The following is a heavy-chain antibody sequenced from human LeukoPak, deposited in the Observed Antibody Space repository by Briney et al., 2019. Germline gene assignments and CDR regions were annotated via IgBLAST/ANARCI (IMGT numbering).Heavy chain of an antibody. CDR3: ARESWVVVTAPRAFDI. D-gene: IGHD2-21*02. V-gene: IGHV4-34*01. J-gene: IGHJ3*02. Sequence: SETLSLTCAVYGGSFSGYYWSWIRQPPGKGLEWIGEINHSGSTNYNPSLESRVTISVDTSKNQFSLKLSSATAADTAVYYRARESWVVVTAPRAFDIWGQGTMVTVSS. CDR2: INHSGST. CDR1: GGSFSGYY.